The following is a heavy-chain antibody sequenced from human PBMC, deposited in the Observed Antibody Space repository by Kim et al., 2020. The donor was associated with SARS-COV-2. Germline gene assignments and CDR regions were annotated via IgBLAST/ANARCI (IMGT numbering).Heavy chain of an antibody. J-gene: IGHJ4*02. V-gene: IGHV3-48*03. CDR2: V. CDR3: VRHGRQYFDF. D-gene: IGHD4-4*01. Sequence: VYYGEPVKGRFTISRDNTEMSVYLQMDGLRVEDTAVYYCVRHGRQYFDFWGQGTLVTVSS.